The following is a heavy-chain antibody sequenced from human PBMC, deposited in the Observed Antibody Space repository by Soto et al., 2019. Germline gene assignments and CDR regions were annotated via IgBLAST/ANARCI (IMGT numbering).Heavy chain of an antibody. D-gene: IGHD3-3*01. Sequence: LSLTCTVSSRSMSGYYWNWIRQPPGKGLEWIGYIYYSGSTNYNPSLKSRVTISVDTSKNQFSLKLSSVTAADTAVYYCARAGDYDFWSGYSNDAFDIWGQVKMVTVSS. CDR2: IYYSGST. J-gene: IGHJ3*02. V-gene: IGHV4-59*01. CDR1: SRSMSGYY. CDR3: ARAGDYDFWSGYSNDAFDI.